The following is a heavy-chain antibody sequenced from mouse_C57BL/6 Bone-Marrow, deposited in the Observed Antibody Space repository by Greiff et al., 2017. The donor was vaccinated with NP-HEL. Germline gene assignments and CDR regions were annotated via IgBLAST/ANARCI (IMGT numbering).Heavy chain of an antibody. CDR3: ARSYGDC. D-gene: IGHD1-1*01. CDR1: GYTFTDYY. Sequence: EVQLQQSGPELVKPGASVKISCTASGYTFTDYYMNWVKQTPGKSLEWLGDINTNNGGTSYNQKFKGKATLTVDKSSRTAYVELRSLTSEDSAVYYCARSYGDCWGQGTTLTVAS. CDR2: INTNNGGT. J-gene: IGHJ2*01. V-gene: IGHV1-26*01.